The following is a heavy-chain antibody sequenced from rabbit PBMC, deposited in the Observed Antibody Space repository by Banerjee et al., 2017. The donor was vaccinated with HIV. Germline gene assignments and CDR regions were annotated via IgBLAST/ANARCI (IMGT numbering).Heavy chain of an antibody. V-gene: IGHV1S40*01. J-gene: IGHJ4*01. CDR3: ARAQSGAISYGFNL. CDR2: INTSSGST. CDR1: GFSFSSNYY. Sequence: QSLEESGGDLVKPGASLTLTCTASGFSFSSNYYMCWVRQAPGKGLEWIACINTSSGSTVYATWAKGRSTISRTSSTTVALQMTSLTAADTATYFCARAQSGAISYGFNLWGPGTLVTVS. D-gene: IGHD6-1*01.